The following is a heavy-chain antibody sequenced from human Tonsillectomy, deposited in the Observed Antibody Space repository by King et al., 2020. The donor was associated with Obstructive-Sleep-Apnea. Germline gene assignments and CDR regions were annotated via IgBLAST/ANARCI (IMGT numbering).Heavy chain of an antibody. V-gene: IGHV4-59*01. CDR1: GGSITGYY. CDR2: IYYSGNT. D-gene: IGHD4-17*01. CDR3: ARERDYGDYGMDV. Sequence: QMQESGPGLLKPSETLSLTCTVSGGSITGYYWSWIRQPPGKGLEWIGYIYYSGNTNYNPSLKSRVTISVDTSKNQFSLKMTSVTAADTAVYYFARERDYGDYGMDVWGQGTTVTVSS. J-gene: IGHJ6*02.